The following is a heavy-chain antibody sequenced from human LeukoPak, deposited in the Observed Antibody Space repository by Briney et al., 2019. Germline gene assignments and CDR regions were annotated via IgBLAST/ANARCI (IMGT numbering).Heavy chain of an antibody. V-gene: IGHV3-30*18. CDR1: GFTFTTYV. D-gene: IGHD3-22*01. CDR3: AKDFSVYYYDSRVLDY. CDR2: ISSDGSKT. J-gene: IGHJ4*02. Sequence: GGSLRLSCAASGFTFTTYVIHWVRQAPGKGLEWVALISSDGSKTYYADSVKGRFTISRDNSKNTLYLQMNRLRAEDTAVYYCAKDFSVYYYDSRVLDYWGQGTLVTVSS.